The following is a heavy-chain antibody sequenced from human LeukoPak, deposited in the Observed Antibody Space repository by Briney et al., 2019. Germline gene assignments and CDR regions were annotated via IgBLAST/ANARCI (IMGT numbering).Heavy chain of an antibody. CDR1: GGSISSGGYY. V-gene: IGHV4-31*03. CDR3: ARTSEDTGYGDFDY. D-gene: IGHD4-17*01. CDR2: IHYSGST. J-gene: IGHJ4*02. Sequence: SETLSLTCTVSGGSISSGGYYWSWIRQHPGKGLEWIGLIHYSGSTYYKPSLKSRVTISVDTSENQFSLKLSSVTAADTAVYYCARTSEDTGYGDFDYWGQGTLVTVSS.